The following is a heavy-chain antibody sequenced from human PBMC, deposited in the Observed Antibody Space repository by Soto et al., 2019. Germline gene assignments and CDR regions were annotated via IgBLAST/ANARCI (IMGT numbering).Heavy chain of an antibody. CDR2: ISYDGSIE. J-gene: IGHJ4*02. Sequence: QVQVVESGGGVVQPGRSLRLSCAASGFTFSNYGMHWVRQAPGKGLDWVAVISYDGSIEYYSESVKGRFTMSRDNSENTVYLQMNSLRTEDTAVYFCGRDWVWFGAHPIDNWGQGNSGHRLL. CDR1: GFTFSNYG. V-gene: IGHV3-30*03. D-gene: IGHD3-10*01. CDR3: GRDWVWFGAHPIDN.